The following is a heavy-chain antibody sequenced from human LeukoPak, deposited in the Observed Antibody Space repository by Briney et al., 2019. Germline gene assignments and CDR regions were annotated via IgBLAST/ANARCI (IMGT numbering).Heavy chain of an antibody. Sequence: PGGSLRLSCAASGFTFSSYATSWVRQAPGKGLEWVSAISGSGGSTYYADSVKGRFTISRDNSKNTLHLQMNSLRAEDTAVYYCAKFRYSSGWYEPYYFDYWGQGTLVTVSS. CDR1: GFTFSSYA. D-gene: IGHD6-19*01. CDR2: ISGSGGST. V-gene: IGHV3-23*01. CDR3: AKFRYSSGWYEPYYFDY. J-gene: IGHJ4*02.